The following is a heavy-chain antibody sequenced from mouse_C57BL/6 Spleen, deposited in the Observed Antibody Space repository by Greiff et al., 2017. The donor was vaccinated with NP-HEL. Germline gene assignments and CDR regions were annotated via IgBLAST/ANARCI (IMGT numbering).Heavy chain of an antibody. Sequence: QVQLKQPGAELVRPGSSVKLSCKASGYTFTSYWMHWVKQRPIQGLEWIGNIDPSDSETHYNQKFKDKATLTVDKSSSTAYMQLSSLTSEDSAVYYCARELTGTMDYWGQGTSVTVSS. CDR2: IDPSDSET. J-gene: IGHJ4*01. V-gene: IGHV1-52*01. CDR3: ARELTGTMDY. D-gene: IGHD4-1*01. CDR1: GYTFTSYW.